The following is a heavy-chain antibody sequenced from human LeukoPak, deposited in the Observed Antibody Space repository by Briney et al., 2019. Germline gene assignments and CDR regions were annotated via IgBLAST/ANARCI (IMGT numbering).Heavy chain of an antibody. J-gene: IGHJ4*02. D-gene: IGHD3-22*01. CDR3: AKRGVVIRVILVGFHKEAYYFDS. V-gene: IGHV3-23*01. Sequence: QSGGSLRLSCAASGITLSNYAMTWVRQAPGKGLEWVAGISGSGGGTTYADSVKGQFTISRDNYKNTLYLQMNSLGAEDTAVYFCAKRGVVIRVILVGFHKEAYYFDSWGEGALVTVSS. CDR1: GITLSNYA. CDR2: ISGSGGGT.